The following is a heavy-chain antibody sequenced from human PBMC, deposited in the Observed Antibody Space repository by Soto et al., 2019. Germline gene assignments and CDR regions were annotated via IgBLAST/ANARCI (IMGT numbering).Heavy chain of an antibody. J-gene: IGHJ4*02. Sequence: QVQLVESGGGVVRPGRSLRLSCEASGFSFNTYGMHWVRQAPGKGLEWVAGIWYDGSNKYHADSVKGRFTISRDNSKNTPYLQMNSLRDEDTAVYYCARDRSDFGWFGETHWGQGTLVTVSS. V-gene: IGHV3-33*01. CDR1: GFSFNTYG. D-gene: IGHD3-10*01. CDR2: IWYDGSNK. CDR3: ARDRSDFGWFGETH.